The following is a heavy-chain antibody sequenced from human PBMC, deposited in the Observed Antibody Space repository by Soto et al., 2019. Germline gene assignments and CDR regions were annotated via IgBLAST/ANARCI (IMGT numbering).Heavy chain of an antibody. J-gene: IGHJ4*02. CDR1: GFTFSSYG. CDR3: AKDHYYDSSGLDY. Sequence: LRLSCAASGFTFSSYGMHWARQAPGKGLEWVAVISYDGSNKYYADSVKGRFTISRDNSKNTLYLQMNSLRAEDTAVYYCAKDHYYDSSGLDYWGQGTLVTVPQ. CDR2: ISYDGSNK. V-gene: IGHV3-30*18. D-gene: IGHD3-22*01.